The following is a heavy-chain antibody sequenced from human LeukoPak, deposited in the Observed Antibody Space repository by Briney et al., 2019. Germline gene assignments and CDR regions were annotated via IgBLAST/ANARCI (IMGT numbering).Heavy chain of an antibody. V-gene: IGHV3-43*02. CDR2: ISGDGDGT. Sequence: GGSLRLSCAASGFTFDDYAMHWVRQAPGKGLEWVSLISGDGDGTYYADSVKGRFTISRDNSKNSLYLQMNSLRTEDTALYYCAKDRITAYQDTADAFDICGQGTMVTVSS. D-gene: IGHD5-18*01. J-gene: IGHJ3*02. CDR3: AKDRITAYQDTADAFDI. CDR1: GFTFDDYA.